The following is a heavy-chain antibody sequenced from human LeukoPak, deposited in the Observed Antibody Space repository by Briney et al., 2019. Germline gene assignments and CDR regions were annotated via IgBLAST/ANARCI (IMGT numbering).Heavy chain of an antibody. CDR3: ARDRVNWNDGVDY. D-gene: IGHD1-20*01. CDR2: ISSGSVTI. J-gene: IGHJ4*02. CDR1: EFSVSSNY. Sequence: GGSLRLSCAASEFSVSSNYMNWVRQAPGKGLEWVSYISSGSVTIYYADSVKGRFTISRDNAKNSLYLQMNSLRAEDTAVYYCARDRVNWNDGVDYWGQGTLVTVSS. V-gene: IGHV3-48*01.